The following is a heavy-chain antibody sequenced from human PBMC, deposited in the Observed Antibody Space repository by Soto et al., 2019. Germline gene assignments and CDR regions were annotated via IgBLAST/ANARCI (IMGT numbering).Heavy chain of an antibody. V-gene: IGHV3-30-3*01. CDR3: ARSTSGSHFDY. CDR1: GFTFNNYA. CDR2: ISYDGSNK. J-gene: IGHJ4*02. D-gene: IGHD1-26*01. Sequence: SLRLSCAASGFTFNNYAMQWVRQAPGKGLEWVAAISYDGSNKYYADSVKGRFTISRDTSRNTLFLQMNSLRVEDTTMYYCARSTSGSHFDYWGQGTLVTVSS.